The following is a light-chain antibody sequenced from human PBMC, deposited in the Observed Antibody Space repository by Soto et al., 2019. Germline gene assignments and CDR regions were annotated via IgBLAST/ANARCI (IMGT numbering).Light chain of an antibody. CDR2: DNN. J-gene: IGLJ1*01. V-gene: IGLV1-40*01. CDR3: QSYDSSLSGDV. Sequence: QSVLTQPPSVSGAPGQRVTISCTGSSSNIGAGYDVHWYQQLPGTAPKLLIFDNNNRPSGVPDRFSGSKSDTSASLAITGLLAEDEADYYCQSYDSSLSGDVFGTGTKLTVL. CDR1: SSNIGAGYD.